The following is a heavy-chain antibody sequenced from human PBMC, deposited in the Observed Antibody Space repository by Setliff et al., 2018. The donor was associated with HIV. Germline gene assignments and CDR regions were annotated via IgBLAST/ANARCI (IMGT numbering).Heavy chain of an antibody. D-gene: IGHD3-22*01. Sequence: PSETLSLTCSVSGGSIYNFYWSWIRQSPGKGLEWIGYIYSTGSTNYNPSLKSRVTMSVDTSKNQFSLRLTSVTAADTAVYYCARLRLTMIMGVDYFDLWGQGTLVTVSS. J-gene: IGHJ4*02. V-gene: IGHV4-4*09. CDR3: ARLRLTMIMGVDYFDL. CDR1: GGSIYNFY. CDR2: IYSTGST.